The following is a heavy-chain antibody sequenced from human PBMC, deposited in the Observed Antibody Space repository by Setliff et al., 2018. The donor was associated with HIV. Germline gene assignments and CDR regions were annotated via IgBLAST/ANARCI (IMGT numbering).Heavy chain of an antibody. CDR1: GGSISSGNHY. V-gene: IGHV4-61*02. D-gene: IGHD3-16*01. Sequence: SLTCPVSGGSISSGNHYWSWIRQPAGKGLEWIGRIYTSGSTNYNPSLKSRVTISLDTSKNQFSLNLSSVTAADTAVYYCARRSPGGGYYMDVWGKGTTVTVSS. CDR2: IYTSGST. CDR3: ARRSPGGGYYMDV. J-gene: IGHJ6*03.